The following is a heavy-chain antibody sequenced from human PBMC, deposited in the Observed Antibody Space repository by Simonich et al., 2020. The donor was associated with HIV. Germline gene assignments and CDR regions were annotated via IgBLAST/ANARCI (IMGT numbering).Heavy chain of an antibody. CDR1: GFTFDDYA. D-gene: IGHD6-6*01. Sequence: EVQLVESGGGLVQPGRSLRLSCAASGFTFDDYAMHGVRQAPGKGREVVSGISWNSGSIGYADSVKGRFTISRDNAKNSLYLQMNSLRAEDMALYYCAKDRYSSSSGSFDYWGQGTLVTVSS. J-gene: IGHJ4*02. CDR3: AKDRYSSSSGSFDY. CDR2: ISWNSGSI. V-gene: IGHV3-9*03.